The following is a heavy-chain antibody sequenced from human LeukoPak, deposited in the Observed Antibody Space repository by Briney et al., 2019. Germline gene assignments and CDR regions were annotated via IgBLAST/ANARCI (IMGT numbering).Heavy chain of an antibody. CDR2: IRYDGSDE. V-gene: IGHV3-30*02. CDR1: GFTFSSYG. Sequence: GGSLRLSCAASGFTFSSYGMHWVRQPPGKGLEWVAFIRYDGSDEYYADSVKGRFTISRDSSKNTLYLQMNSLRAEDTAVYFCAKGRGWLQFFDYWGQGTLVTVSS. J-gene: IGHJ4*02. CDR3: AKGRGWLQFFDY. D-gene: IGHD5-24*01.